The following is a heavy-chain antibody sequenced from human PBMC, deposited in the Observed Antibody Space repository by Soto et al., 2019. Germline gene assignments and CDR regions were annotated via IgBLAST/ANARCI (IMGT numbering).Heavy chain of an antibody. CDR3: TTDPHSSSWYYYYGMDV. D-gene: IGHD6-13*01. Sequence: GGSLRLSCAASGFTFSNAWMNWVRQAPGKGLEWVGRIKSKTDGGTTDYAAPVKGRFTISRDDSKNTLYLQMDSLKTEDTAVYYCTTDPHSSSWYYYYGMDVWGQGTTVTVSS. CDR1: GFTFSNAW. V-gene: IGHV3-15*07. J-gene: IGHJ6*02. CDR2: IKSKTDGGTT.